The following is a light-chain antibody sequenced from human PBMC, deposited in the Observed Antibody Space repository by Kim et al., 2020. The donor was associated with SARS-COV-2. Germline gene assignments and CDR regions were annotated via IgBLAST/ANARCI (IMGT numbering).Light chain of an antibody. CDR2: DVS. CDR1: SSDVGGYNY. V-gene: IGLV2-11*01. J-gene: IGLJ3*02. Sequence: GHSVTISCTGTSSDVGGYNYVSWYQQHPAKAPKLMLYDVSKRPSGVPDRFSGSKSGNTASLTISGLQAEDEADYYCCSYAGSYTWVFGGGTQLTVL. CDR3: CSYAGSYTWV.